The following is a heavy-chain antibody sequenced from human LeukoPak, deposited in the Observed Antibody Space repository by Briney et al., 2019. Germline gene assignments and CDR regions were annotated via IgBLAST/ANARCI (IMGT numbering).Heavy chain of an antibody. Sequence: GGSLRLSCAASGFTFSSSWMTWVRQAPGKGLEWVATIKPDGSEGSYVDSVNGRFTISRDNAKNSLFLQMISLRAEDTAVYYCARDRAYKTFDYWGQGTLVAVTS. J-gene: IGHJ4*02. CDR1: GFTFSSSW. CDR3: ARDRAYKTFDY. V-gene: IGHV3-7*04. D-gene: IGHD3-16*01. CDR2: IKPDGSEG.